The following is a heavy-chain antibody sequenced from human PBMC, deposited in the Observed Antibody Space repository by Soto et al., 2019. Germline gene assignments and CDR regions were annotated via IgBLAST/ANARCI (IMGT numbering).Heavy chain of an antibody. CDR2: IYYTGTS. Sequence: SETLSLTCTFSGGSIRNNYWSWIRQPPGKGLEWVGYIYYTGTSKYNPSLKSRVTVSVDSSKNQFSLKLDSVTAADTAVYYCARLGGYYQAFDNWGQGTLVTVSS. D-gene: IGHD3-3*01. CDR3: ARLGGYYQAFDN. V-gene: IGHV4-59*08. CDR1: GGSIRNNY. J-gene: IGHJ4*02.